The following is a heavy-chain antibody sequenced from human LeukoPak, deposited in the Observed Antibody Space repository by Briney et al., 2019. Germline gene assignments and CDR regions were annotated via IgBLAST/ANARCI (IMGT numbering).Heavy chain of an antibody. D-gene: IGHD1-26*01. CDR3: AKDLGRYRNNYFDY. CDR2: ISGSGGGT. J-gene: IGHJ4*02. V-gene: IGHV3-23*01. CDR1: GFTFNSYA. Sequence: GGSLRLSCAASGFTFNSYAMSWVRQAPEKGLEWVATISGSGGGTYYADPVKGRFTISREDSKNTLYLQMNSLRAEDTAVYYCAKDLGRYRNNYFDYWGQGTLVTVSS.